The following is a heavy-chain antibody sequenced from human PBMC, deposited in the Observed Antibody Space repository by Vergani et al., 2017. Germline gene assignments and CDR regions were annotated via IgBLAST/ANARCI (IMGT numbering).Heavy chain of an antibody. CDR3: ARILVYCSSTSCDGDA. CDR1: GYSFTSYW. V-gene: IGHV5-10-1*01. J-gene: IGHJ5*02. D-gene: IGHD2-2*01. CDR2: IDPSDSYT. Sequence: EVQLVQSGAEVKKPGESLKISCKGSGYSFTSYWISWVRQMPGKGLEWMGRIDPSDSYTNYSPSFQGHVTISADKSISTAYLQWSGLKASDTAMYYCARILVYCSSTSCDGDAWGQGTLVTVSS.